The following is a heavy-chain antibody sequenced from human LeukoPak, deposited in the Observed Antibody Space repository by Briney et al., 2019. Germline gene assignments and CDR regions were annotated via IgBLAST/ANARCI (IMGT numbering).Heavy chain of an antibody. J-gene: IGHJ4*02. V-gene: IGHV4-31*03. CDR2: IYYSGST. D-gene: IGHD3-10*01. CDR3: ASHYYGSGSYYHSFDY. CDR1: GGSISSGGYY. Sequence: SETLSLTCTVSGGSISSGGYYWSWIRQHPGKGLKWIGYIYYSGSTYYNPSLKSRVTISVDTSKNQFSLKLSSVTAADTAVYYCASHYYGSGSYYHSFDYWGQGTLVTVSS.